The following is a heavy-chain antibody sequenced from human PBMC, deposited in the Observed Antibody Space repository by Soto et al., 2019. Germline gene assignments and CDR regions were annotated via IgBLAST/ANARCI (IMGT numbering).Heavy chain of an antibody. J-gene: IGHJ4*02. CDR1: GGTFSSYA. CDR3: ARCLWGDYYEGSGYYYRLDY. D-gene: IGHD3-22*01. V-gene: IGHV1-69*01. CDR2: IIPIFGTA. Sequence: QVQLVQSGAEVKKPESSVKVSCKASGGTFSSYAISWVRKAPGQVLEWMGGIIPIFGTANSAQKFQGRVTITADEAKITPYLELSSRISEATAGYYCARCLWGDYYEGSGYYYRLDYWGQGNLVTV.